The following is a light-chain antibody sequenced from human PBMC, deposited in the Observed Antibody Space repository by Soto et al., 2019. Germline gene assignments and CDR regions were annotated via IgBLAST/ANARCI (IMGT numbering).Light chain of an antibody. CDR2: EVS. CDR3: SSYAGSNNVV. CDR1: SSDVGGYNY. V-gene: IGLV2-8*01. Sequence: QSVLTQPPSASGSPGQSVTISCTGTSSDVGGYNYVSWYQQHPGKAPKLMIYEVSKRPSGVPDRFSGSKSGNTASLTVSGLQAEYEADYYSSSYAGSNNVVFGGGTKLTVL. J-gene: IGLJ2*01.